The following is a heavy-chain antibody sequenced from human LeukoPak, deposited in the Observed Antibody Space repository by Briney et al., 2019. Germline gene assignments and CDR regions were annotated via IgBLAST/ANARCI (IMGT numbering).Heavy chain of an antibody. Sequence: SETLSLTCAVYGVSFSGYYWSWIRQPPGKGLEWIGEINHSGSTNYNPSLKSRVTISVDTSKNQFFLKLSSVTAADTAVYYCARAPDGSGSSGSCDPWGQGTLVTVSS. CDR3: ARAPDGSGSSGSCDP. D-gene: IGHD3-10*01. J-gene: IGHJ5*02. V-gene: IGHV4-34*01. CDR2: INHSGST. CDR1: GVSFSGYY.